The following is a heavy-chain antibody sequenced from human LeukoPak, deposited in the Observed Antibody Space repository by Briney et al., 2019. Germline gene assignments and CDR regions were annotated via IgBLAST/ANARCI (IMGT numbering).Heavy chain of an antibody. D-gene: IGHD3-22*01. CDR3: ARDVGGAYDSEVYYFDY. Sequence: SQTLSLTCTVSGGSISSGDYYWSWIRQPPGKGLEWIGYIYYSGSTYYNPSLKSRVTISVDTSKNQFSLKLSSVTAADTAVYYCARDVGGAYDSEVYYFDYWGQGTLVTVSS. CDR2: IYYSGST. J-gene: IGHJ4*02. CDR1: GGSISSGDYY. V-gene: IGHV4-30-4*08.